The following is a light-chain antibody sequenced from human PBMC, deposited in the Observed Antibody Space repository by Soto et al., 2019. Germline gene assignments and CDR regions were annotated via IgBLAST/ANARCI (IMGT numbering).Light chain of an antibody. Sequence: QSALTQPASVSGSPGQSITISCTGTSSDVGGYNHVSWYQQHPGKAPKLMIYDVSNRPSGVSNRFFGSKSDNTASLTISGLQAEDEADYYCTSCASSSTYVFGTGTKVTVL. V-gene: IGLV2-14*03. J-gene: IGLJ1*01. CDR2: DVS. CDR3: TSCASSSTYV. CDR1: SSDVGGYNH.